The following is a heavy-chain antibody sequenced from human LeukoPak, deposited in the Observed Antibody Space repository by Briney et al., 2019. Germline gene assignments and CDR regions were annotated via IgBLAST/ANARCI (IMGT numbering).Heavy chain of an antibody. J-gene: IGHJ4*02. Sequence: GGSLRLSCAASGFTFSSYAMHWVRQAPGKGLEYVSAISSNGGSTYYANSVKGRFTISRDNSKNTLYLQMNSLRAEDTAVYYCSGYSYGYTLDEAYWGQGTLVTVSS. D-gene: IGHD5-18*01. CDR2: ISSNGGST. CDR1: GFTFSSYA. CDR3: SGYSYGYTLDEAY. V-gene: IGHV3-64*01.